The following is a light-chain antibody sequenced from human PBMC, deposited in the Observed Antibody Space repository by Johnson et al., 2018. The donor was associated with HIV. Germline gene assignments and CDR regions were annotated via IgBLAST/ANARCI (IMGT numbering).Light chain of an antibody. CDR2: DNN. Sequence: QSVLTQPPSVSAATGQTVTISCSGSSSNVGSSFVSWYRQVPGTAPKLLIYDNNKRPSGIPGRFSGSKSGPSATLGITGLQTGDEADYYCGTWDSSLTSYVFGAGTKVPVL. CDR1: SSNVGSSF. CDR3: GTWDSSLTSYV. V-gene: IGLV1-51*01. J-gene: IGLJ1*01.